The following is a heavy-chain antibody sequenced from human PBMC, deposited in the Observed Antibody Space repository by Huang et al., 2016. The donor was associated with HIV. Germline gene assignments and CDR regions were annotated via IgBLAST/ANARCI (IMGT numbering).Heavy chain of an antibody. V-gene: IGHV3-30-3*01. CDR1: GFYFSNYA. Sequence: QVQLVESGGGVVQPGTSLRLSCAASGFYFSNYAMKWFRQVPGKGLEWVAVISNEGSTKYYADSVKGRFTISRDNSKNTVYLQMNSLRAEDTAVYYCARSEPSRYYFDYWGQGTLVTVSS. CDR3: ARSEPSRYYFDY. J-gene: IGHJ4*02. CDR2: ISNEGSTK.